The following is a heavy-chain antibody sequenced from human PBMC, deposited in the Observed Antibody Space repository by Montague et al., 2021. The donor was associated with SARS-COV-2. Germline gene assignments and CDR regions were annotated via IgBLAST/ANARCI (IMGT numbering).Heavy chain of an antibody. CDR3: ARVKGGYYYGLGVSAHFDY. CDR2: INHSGST. D-gene: IGHD3-10*01. J-gene: IGHJ4*02. V-gene: IGHV4-59*01. CDR1: GGSISSYY. Sequence: SETLSLTCAVSGGSISSYYWSWIRQPPGKGLEWIGYINHSGSTNYNPSLKSRVTISVDTSKNQFSLKLSSVTAADTAVYYCARVKGGYYYGLGVSAHFDYWGQGTLVTVSS.